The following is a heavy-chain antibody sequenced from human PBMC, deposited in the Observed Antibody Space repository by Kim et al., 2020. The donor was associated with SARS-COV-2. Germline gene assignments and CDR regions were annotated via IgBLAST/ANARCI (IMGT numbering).Heavy chain of an antibody. V-gene: IGHV1-3*01. Sequence: ASVKVSCKASGYTFTTFALYWVRRAPGQRLEWMGWINGGNGNTRYSQKFQAKVSITRDTSATTAYLELSGRRSEDTAVYYSAREAVAGSFDYWGQGTLVTVSS. CDR2: INGGNGNT. CDR1: GYTFTTFA. J-gene: IGHJ4*02. D-gene: IGHD6-19*01. CDR3: AREAVAGSFDY.